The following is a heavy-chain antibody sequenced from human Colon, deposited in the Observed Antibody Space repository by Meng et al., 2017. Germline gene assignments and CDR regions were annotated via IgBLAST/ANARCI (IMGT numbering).Heavy chain of an antibody. D-gene: IGHD3-9*01. V-gene: IGHV3-30*04. Sequence: GESLKISCAASGFTFSSYAMHWVRQAPGKGLEWVAVISYDGSNKYYADSVKGRFTISRDNSKNTLYLQMNSLRAEDTAVYYCARDPQKSLVLRYFSWLLSPDYYYGMDIWGQGTTVTVSS. CDR3: ARDPQKSLVLRYFSWLLSPDYYYGMDI. CDR1: GFTFSSYA. J-gene: IGHJ6*02. CDR2: ISYDGSNK.